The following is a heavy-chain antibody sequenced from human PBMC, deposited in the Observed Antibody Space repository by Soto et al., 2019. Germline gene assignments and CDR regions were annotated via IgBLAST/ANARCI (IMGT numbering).Heavy chain of an antibody. CDR2: IDPVDSYT. CDR1: GYSFTSYW. J-gene: IGHJ6*01. CDR3: AASIFYYGMDV. V-gene: IGHV5-10-1*01. Sequence: PGESLKISCKGSGYSFTSYWISRVRQMPGKGLEWMGRIDPVDSYTNYSPSFQGHVTISADKSISTAYLQWSSLKASDTAIYYCAASIFYYGMDVWGQGTTVTVSS.